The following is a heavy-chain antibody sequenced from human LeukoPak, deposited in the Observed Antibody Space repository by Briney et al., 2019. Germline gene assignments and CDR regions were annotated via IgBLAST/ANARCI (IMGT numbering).Heavy chain of an antibody. J-gene: IGHJ6*03. CDR2: ISYSGTT. D-gene: IGHD6-13*01. Sequence: SETLSLTCTVSSASITSSPYFWGWIRQSPGKGLEWIGSISYSGTTYYNPSLKSRVTISVDTSKNQFSLKLSSVTAADTAVYYCARRRGSSSRNYYYYYYMDVWGKGTTVTVSS. CDR1: SASITSSPYF. CDR3: ARRRGSSSRNYYYYYYMDV. V-gene: IGHV4-39*07.